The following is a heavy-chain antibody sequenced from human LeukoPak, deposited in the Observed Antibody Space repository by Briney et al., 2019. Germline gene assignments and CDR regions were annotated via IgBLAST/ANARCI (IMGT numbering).Heavy chain of an antibody. J-gene: IGHJ4*02. V-gene: IGHV4-61*01. CDR1: GGSLSSRSYY. CDR2: IYYSGST. CDR3: ARSLGLYYYFDY. D-gene: IGHD3-16*01. Sequence: SETLSLTCTVYGGSLSSRSYYRSWIRQPPGKGLEWNGYIYYSGSTTYNPSLKSRVTISVDTPKNQFSLKLSSVTAADTAVYYCARSLGLYYYFDYWGQGTLVTVSS.